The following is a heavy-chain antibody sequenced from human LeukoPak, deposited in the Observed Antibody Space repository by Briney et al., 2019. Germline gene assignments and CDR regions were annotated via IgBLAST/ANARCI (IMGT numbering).Heavy chain of an antibody. CDR2: INPNSGGT. D-gene: IGHD4-23*01. V-gene: IGHV1-2*02. CDR3: ARHPGKVTNDWYFDL. CDR1: GYTFTGYY. J-gene: IGHJ2*01. Sequence: ASVKVSCKASGYTFTGYYMHWVRQAPGQGLEWMGCINPNSGGTNYAQKFQGRVTMTRDTSITTAYMELSRLSSDDTAVYYCARHPGKVTNDWYFDLWGRGTLVTVSS.